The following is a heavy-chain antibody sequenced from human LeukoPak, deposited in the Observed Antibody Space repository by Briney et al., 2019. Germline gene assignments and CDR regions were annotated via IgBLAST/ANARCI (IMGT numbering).Heavy chain of an antibody. CDR2: IYSGGST. CDR3: ARGAAAGTSRFDY. V-gene: IGHV3-66*01. CDR1: GFTVSSNY. J-gene: IGHJ4*02. D-gene: IGHD6-13*01. Sequence: GGSLRLSCAASGFTVSSNYMSWVRQAPGKGLEWVSVIYSGGSTYYADSVKGRFTISRDNAKNSLYLQMNSLRAEDTAVYYCARGAAAGTSRFDYWGQGTLVTVSS.